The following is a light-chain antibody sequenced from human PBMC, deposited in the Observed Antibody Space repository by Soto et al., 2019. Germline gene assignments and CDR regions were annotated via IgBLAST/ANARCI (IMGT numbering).Light chain of an antibody. V-gene: IGLV1-47*01. CDR2: RNN. J-gene: IGLJ1*01. Sequence: QSVLTQPPSASGTPGQRVNISCSGSSYNIGSNYVYWYQQLPGTAPKLLIYRNNQRPSGVPDRFSGSKSGTSASLAISGLRSEDEADYYCAAWDDSLSAPYVFGTGTKVTVL. CDR1: SYNIGSNY. CDR3: AAWDDSLSAPYV.